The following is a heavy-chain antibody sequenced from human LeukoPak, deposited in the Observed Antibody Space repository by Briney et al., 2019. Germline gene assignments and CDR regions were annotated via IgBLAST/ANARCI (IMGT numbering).Heavy chain of an antibody. D-gene: IGHD3-22*01. V-gene: IGHV1-18*01. CDR2: ISAYNGNT. CDR3: ATPAYYYDSSGYYLDY. J-gene: IGHJ4*02. Sequence: ASVKVSCKASGYTFTSNGISWVRQAPGQGLEWMGWISAYNGNTNYAQKLQGRVTMTTDTSTSTAYMELRSLRSDDTAVYYCATPAYYYDSSGYYLDYWGQGTLVTVSS. CDR1: GYTFTSNG.